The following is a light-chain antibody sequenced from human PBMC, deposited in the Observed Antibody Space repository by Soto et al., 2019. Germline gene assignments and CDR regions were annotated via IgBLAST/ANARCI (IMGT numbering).Light chain of an antibody. J-gene: IGKJ1*01. CDR3: QQYNNWPRGT. V-gene: IGKV3-15*01. CDR2: GAS. Sequence: IVMTQSPASLSVSPGEGATLSCRASQSVSNNLAWYQQKPFQAPSLLLYGASTRATGNPARFSGSGSGTDFTLTISSLQSEDFAVYYCQQYNNWPRGTLGQGTKVEIK. CDR1: QSVSNN.